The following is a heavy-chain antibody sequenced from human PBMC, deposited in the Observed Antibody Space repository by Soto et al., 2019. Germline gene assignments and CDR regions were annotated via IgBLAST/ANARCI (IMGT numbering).Heavy chain of an antibody. CDR3: ARDNDRPQLGGNYYYVLHG. Sequence: QVQLEQSGAEVKKPGSSVKVSCKASGGTFRNSAISWVRQAPGQGLEWMGGIMPIFRTPDYAQKFQGRVTITADESTSTAYMELSGLRSDDTAVYFCARDNDRPQLGGNYYYVLHGWGHGTTVTVSS. V-gene: IGHV1-69*12. J-gene: IGHJ6*02. CDR2: IMPIFRTP. D-gene: IGHD1-1*01. CDR1: GGTFRNSA.